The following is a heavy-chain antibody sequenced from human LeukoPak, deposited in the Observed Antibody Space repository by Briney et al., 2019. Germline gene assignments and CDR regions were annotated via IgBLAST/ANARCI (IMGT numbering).Heavy chain of an antibody. J-gene: IGHJ6*02. CDR1: GYTFTGYY. D-gene: IGHD6-13*01. V-gene: IGHV1-2*02. CDR3: ARDGYSSIWRADYYYYGMDV. CDR2: INPNSGGT. Sequence: ASVKVSCKASGYTFTGYYMHWVRQAPGQGLEWMGWINPNSGGTNYAQKFQDRVTMTRDTSISTAYMELSRLSSDDTAVYYCARDGYSSIWRADYYYYGMDVWGQGTTVTVSS.